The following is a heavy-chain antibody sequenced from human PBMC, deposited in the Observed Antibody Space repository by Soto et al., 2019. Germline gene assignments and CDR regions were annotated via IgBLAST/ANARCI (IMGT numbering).Heavy chain of an antibody. D-gene: IGHD3-16*01. V-gene: IGHV1-69*12. CDR2: IIPIFGTA. Sequence: QVQLVQSGAEVKKPGSSVKVSCKASGGTFSSYAISWVRQAPGQGLEWMGGIIPIFGTANYAQKFQGRVTITADQPRSKAYMEQSSLVFEYTAVYYCAGEEEGGGDYWGQGTVVTVSS. CDR1: GGTFSSYA. CDR3: AGEEEGGGDY. J-gene: IGHJ4*02.